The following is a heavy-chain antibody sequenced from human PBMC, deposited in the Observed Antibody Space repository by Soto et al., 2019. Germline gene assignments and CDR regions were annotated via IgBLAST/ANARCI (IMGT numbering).Heavy chain of an antibody. Sequence: ASVKVSCKASGYTFTSYGISWVRQAPGQGLEWMGWISAYNGNTNYAQKLQGRVTMTTDTSTSTAYMELRSLRSDDTAVYYCAREVSYGSRSYGWFDPWGQGTLVTVSS. D-gene: IGHD3-10*01. CDR2: ISAYNGNT. CDR3: AREVSYGSRSYGWFDP. J-gene: IGHJ5*02. V-gene: IGHV1-18*01. CDR1: GYTFTSYG.